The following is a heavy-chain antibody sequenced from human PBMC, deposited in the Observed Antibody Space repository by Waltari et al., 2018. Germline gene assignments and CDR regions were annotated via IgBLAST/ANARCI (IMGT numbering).Heavy chain of an antibody. CDR2: ISYDGSNK. V-gene: IGHV3-30-3*01. J-gene: IGHJ3*02. Sequence: QVQLVESGGGVVQPGRSLRLSCAASGFTFSSYAMHWVRQAPGKGLEWVAVISYDGSNKYYADSVKGRFTISRDNSKNTLYLQMNSLRAEDTAVYYCARDSSGYILAGAFDIWGQGTMVTVSS. CDR3: ARDSSGYILAGAFDI. D-gene: IGHD3-22*01. CDR1: GFTFSSYA.